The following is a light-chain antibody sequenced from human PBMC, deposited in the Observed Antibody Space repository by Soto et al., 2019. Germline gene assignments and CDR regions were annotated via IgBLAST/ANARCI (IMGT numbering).Light chain of an antibody. J-gene: IGKJ1*01. CDR3: QQYIRYSWT. Sequence: DIQMNQSPATLSASVGDRVTITCPASQSISSWLAWYQQKPGKAPKLLIFDASSLESRVPSRFSGSGSGTEFTLTISSLQPDDFATYYCQQYIRYSWTFGQGTKVDIK. CDR2: DAS. V-gene: IGKV1-5*01. CDR1: QSISSW.